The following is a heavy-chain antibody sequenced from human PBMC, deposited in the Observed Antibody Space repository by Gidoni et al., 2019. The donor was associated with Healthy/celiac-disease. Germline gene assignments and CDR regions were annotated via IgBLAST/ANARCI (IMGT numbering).Heavy chain of an antibody. Sequence: QLQLQESGPGLVKPSETLSLTCTVSGGSISSSSYYWGWIRQPPGKGLEWIGSLYYSGSTYYNPSLKSRVTISVDTSKNQFSLKLSSVTAADTAVYYCARHPWELGLAGWFDPWGQGTLVTVSS. CDR1: GGSISSSSYY. CDR2: LYYSGST. J-gene: IGHJ5*02. CDR3: ARHPWELGLAGWFDP. D-gene: IGHD1-26*01. V-gene: IGHV4-39*01.